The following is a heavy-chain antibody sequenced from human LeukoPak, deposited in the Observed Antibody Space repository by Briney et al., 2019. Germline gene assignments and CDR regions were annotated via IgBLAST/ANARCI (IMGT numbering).Heavy chain of an antibody. CDR2: IYYSGST. CDR1: GGSISSYH. J-gene: IGHJ4*02. Sequence: PSETLSLPCSVCGGSISSYHWSWIRQPPGKGLEWIGYIYYSGSTNYNPSLKSRVTISVDTSKNQFSLKLSSVTAADTAVYYCARVRYFDWLSIDYWGQGTLVTVSS. CDR3: ARVRYFDWLSIDY. D-gene: IGHD3-9*01. V-gene: IGHV4-59*13.